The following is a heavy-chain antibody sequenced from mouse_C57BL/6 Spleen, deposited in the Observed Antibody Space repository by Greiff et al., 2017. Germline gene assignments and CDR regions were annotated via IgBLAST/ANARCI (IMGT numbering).Heavy chain of an antibody. V-gene: IGHV1-15*01. Sequence: QVQLQQSGAELVRPGASVTLSCKASGYTFTDYEMHWVKQTPVHGLEWIGAIDPETGGTAYNQKFKGKAILTADKSSSTAYMELRSLTSEDSAVYYCTRSDYYGSSYGFDYWGQGTTLTVSS. J-gene: IGHJ2*01. CDR2: IDPETGGT. D-gene: IGHD1-1*01. CDR1: GYTFTDYE. CDR3: TRSDYYGSSYGFDY.